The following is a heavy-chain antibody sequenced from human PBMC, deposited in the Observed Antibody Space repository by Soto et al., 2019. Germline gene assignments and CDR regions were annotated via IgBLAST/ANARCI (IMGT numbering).Heavy chain of an antibody. CDR3: ARRIAAAGGYYYYAFDV. V-gene: IGHV5-10-1*01. CDR2: IDPIDSKT. J-gene: IGHJ6*02. CDR1: GYNFDTYW. Sequence: GESLKISCKGSGYNFDTYWINWVRQTPGKCLEWMGRIDPIDSKTKYSPSLEGHITISVDKSISTTYLQWSSLKASDTAIDYCARRIAAAGGYYYYAFDVWGQGTAVTVSS. D-gene: IGHD6-13*01.